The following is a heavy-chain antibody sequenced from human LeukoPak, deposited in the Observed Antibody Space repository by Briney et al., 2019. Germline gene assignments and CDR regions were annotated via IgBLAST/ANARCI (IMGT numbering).Heavy chain of an antibody. V-gene: IGHV3-53*01. CDR1: GFTVSSNY. CDR2: IYSGGST. J-gene: IGHJ4*02. D-gene: IGHD2/OR15-2a*01. Sequence: PGGSLRLSCAASGFTVSSNYMSWVRQAPGKGLERVSVIYSGGSTYYADSVKGRFTISRDNSKNTLYLQMNSLRAEDTAVYYCATVKNDYFDYWGQGTLVTVSS. CDR3: ATVKNDYFDY.